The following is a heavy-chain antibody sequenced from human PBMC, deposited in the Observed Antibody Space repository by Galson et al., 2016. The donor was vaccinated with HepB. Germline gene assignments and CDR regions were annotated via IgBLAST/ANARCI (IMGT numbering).Heavy chain of an antibody. CDR3: AREDGGTSFDS. V-gene: IGHV1-18*04. CDR2: VSAYNGNT. J-gene: IGHJ4*02. D-gene: IGHD4-23*01. CDR1: GYSFTDYG. Sequence: SVKVSCKASGYSFTDYGITWVRQAPGQGLEWMGWVSAYNGNTNYAQSLQGRVSMTTDTSTSTAYMDLTSLRSDDTAVYYCAREDGGTSFDSWGQGTRVTVSS.